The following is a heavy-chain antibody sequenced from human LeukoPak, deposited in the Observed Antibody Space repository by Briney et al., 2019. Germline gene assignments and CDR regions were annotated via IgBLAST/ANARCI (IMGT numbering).Heavy chain of an antibody. CDR3: ARRYHSGGTWYYFDL. D-gene: IGHD2-15*01. J-gene: IGHJ4*02. V-gene: IGHV3-23*01. CDR1: GFLFNSYG. Sequence: QPGGSLRLSCAASGFLFNSYGMSWVRQAPGQGLEWVSSITGSTRTTYYTDSVKGRFIISRDNSKNTLYLQMNSLRAEDTALYYCARRYHSGGTWYYFDLWGQGTLVTVSS. CDR2: ITGSTRTT.